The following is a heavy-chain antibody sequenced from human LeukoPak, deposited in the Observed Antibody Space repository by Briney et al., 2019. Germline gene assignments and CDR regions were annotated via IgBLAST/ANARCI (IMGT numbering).Heavy chain of an antibody. CDR1: GFTFSSYA. D-gene: IGHD3-9*01. V-gene: IGHV3-30*04. CDR2: ISYDGSNK. Sequence: GRSLRLSCAASGFTFSSYAMHWVRQAPGKGLEWLAVISYDGSNKYYADSVKGRFTISRDNSKNTLYLQMNSLRAEDTAVYYCARGSPGVLTGYYADYWGQGTLVTVSS. CDR3: ARGSPGVLTGYYADY. J-gene: IGHJ4*02.